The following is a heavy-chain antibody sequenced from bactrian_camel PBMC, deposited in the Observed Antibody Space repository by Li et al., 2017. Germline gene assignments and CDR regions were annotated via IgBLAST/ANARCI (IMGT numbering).Heavy chain of an antibody. Sequence: HVQLVESGGGSVQAGGSLTLSCAASGGTYSWRCMAWFRQAPGKEREGVAVADSDETRRYEEGDGNKRYADSAKGRFTVSQDNAKSTLYLQMNSLKPEDTAMYYCGGTTYRSFPVLVGGLMGLEHVMSYWSKGTQVTVS. V-gene: IGHV3S26*01. J-gene: IGHJ7*01. CDR2: ADSDETRRYEEGDGNK. CDR1: GGTYSWRC. D-gene: IGHD2*01.